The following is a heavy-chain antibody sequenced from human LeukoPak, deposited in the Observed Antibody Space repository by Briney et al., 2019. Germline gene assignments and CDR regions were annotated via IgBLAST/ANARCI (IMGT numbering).Heavy chain of an antibody. J-gene: IGHJ4*02. CDR3: ARDPDRIGDGYNFHYFDY. CDR1: GFTFSNYA. CDR2: IWYDGSNK. V-gene: IGHV3-33*07. Sequence: PERSLRLSCAASGFTFSNYAIYWVRQAPGKGLEWVAAIWYDGSNKYYADSVKGRFTISRDNSKNTLYLQMDSLGAEDTAVYYCARDPDRIGDGYNFHYFDYWGQGTLVTVSS. D-gene: IGHD5-24*01.